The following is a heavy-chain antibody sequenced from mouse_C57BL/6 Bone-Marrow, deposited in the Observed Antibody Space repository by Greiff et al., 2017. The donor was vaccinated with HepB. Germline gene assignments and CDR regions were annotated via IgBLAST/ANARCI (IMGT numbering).Heavy chain of an antibody. V-gene: IGHV1-54*01. Sequence: QVQLQQSGAELVRPGTSVKVSCKASGYAFTNYLIEWVKQRPGQGLEWIGVINPGSGGTNYNKKFKGKATLTADKSSSTAYMQLSSLTSEDSAVYFCARKKGDYYGSSDYWGQGTTLTVSS. D-gene: IGHD1-1*01. CDR1: GYAFTNYL. CDR2: INPGSGGT. J-gene: IGHJ2*01. CDR3: ARKKGDYYGSSDY.